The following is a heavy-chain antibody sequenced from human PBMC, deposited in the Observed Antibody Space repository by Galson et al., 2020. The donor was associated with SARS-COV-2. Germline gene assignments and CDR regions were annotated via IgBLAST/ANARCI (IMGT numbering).Heavy chain of an antibody. D-gene: IGHD3-10*01. CDR2: ISSSGSTI. CDR1: GFTLSSYE. CDR3: ARDKFLWFGELLFKGVTAPLAYYYYGMDV. Sequence: GSLRLPCAASGFTLSSYEMNWVRQAPGQGLEWVSYISSSGSTIYYSDSVKGRFTISRDNAKNSLYLQMNSLRAEDTAVYYCARDKFLWFGELLFKGVTAPLAYYYYGMDVWGQGTTVTVSS. V-gene: IGHV3-48*03. J-gene: IGHJ6*02.